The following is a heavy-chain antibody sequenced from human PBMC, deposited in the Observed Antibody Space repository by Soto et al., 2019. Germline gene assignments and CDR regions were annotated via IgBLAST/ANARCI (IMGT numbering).Heavy chain of an antibody. V-gene: IGHV3-23*01. D-gene: IGHD3-10*01. Sequence: EVQLLESGGGLVQPGGSLRLSCAASGFTFSSYAMSWVRQAPGKGLEWVSAISGSGGSTYYADSVKGRFTISRDKSKNTLYLQMNSLRAEDTAVYYCAKVGEWFGEIDYWGQGTLVTVSS. CDR3: AKVGEWFGEIDY. J-gene: IGHJ4*02. CDR1: GFTFSSYA. CDR2: ISGSGGST.